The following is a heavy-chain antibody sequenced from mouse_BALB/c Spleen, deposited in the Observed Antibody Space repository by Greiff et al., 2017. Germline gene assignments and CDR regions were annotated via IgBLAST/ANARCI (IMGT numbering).Heavy chain of an antibody. CDR2: ILPGSGST. Sequence: VQLQESGAELASPGASVTLSCKATGYTFSSYWIEWVKQRPGHGLEWIGEILPGSGSTNYNEKFKGKATFTADTSSNTAYMQLSSLTSEDSAVYYCARSYYGKGYYYAMDYWGQGTSVTVSS. CDR3: ARSYYGKGYYYAMDY. V-gene: IGHV1-9*01. D-gene: IGHD2-10*01. CDR1: GYTFSSYW. J-gene: IGHJ4*01.